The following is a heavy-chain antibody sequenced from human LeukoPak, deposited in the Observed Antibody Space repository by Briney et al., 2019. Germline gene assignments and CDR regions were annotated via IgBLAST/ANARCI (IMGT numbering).Heavy chain of an antibody. V-gene: IGHV1-2*06. CDR2: INPNSGGT. CDR1: GYTFTGDY. J-gene: IGHJ5*02. CDR3: ASRAFVVRGVTSSPYGFDP. Sequence: ASVKVSCKASGYTFTGDYMHWVRQAPGQGLEWMGRINPNSGGTNYAQKFQGRVTMTRDTSISTAYMELSRLRSDDTAVYYCASRAFVVRGVTSSPYGFDPWGQGTLVTVSS. D-gene: IGHD3-10*01.